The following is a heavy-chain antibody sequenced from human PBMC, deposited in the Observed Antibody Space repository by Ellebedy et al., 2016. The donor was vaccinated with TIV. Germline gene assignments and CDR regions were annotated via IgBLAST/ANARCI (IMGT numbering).Heavy chain of an antibody. Sequence: SETLSLXXTVSGDSISSYYWSWIRQPPGKGLEWIGYIYYSGSTNYNPSLKSRVTISVDTSKNQFSLKLSSVTAADTAVYYCARAYRRYLQPDYWGQGTLVTVSS. CDR2: IYYSGST. CDR1: GDSISSYY. CDR3: ARAYRRYLQPDY. V-gene: IGHV4-59*01. D-gene: IGHD1-26*01. J-gene: IGHJ4*02.